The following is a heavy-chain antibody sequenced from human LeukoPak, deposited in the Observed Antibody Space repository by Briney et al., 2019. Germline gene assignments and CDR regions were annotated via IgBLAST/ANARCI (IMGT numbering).Heavy chain of an antibody. Sequence: ASVKVSCKASGYTFTSYGISWVRQAPGQGLEWMGWISAYNGNTNYAQKLQGRVTMTTDTSTSTAYMELRSLRSDDTAVYYCARVLYGSGSYYSLRYYYYMDVWGKGTTVTISS. CDR1: GYTFTSYG. CDR2: ISAYNGNT. V-gene: IGHV1-18*01. J-gene: IGHJ6*03. CDR3: ARVLYGSGSYYSLRYYYYMDV. D-gene: IGHD3-10*01.